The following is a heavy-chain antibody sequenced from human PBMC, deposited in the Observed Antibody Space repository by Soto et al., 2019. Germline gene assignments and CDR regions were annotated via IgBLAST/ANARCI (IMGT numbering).Heavy chain of an antibody. Sequence: PXETLSLTCTVSGASFSGYYWAWIRQPPGKGLEWIGNIFYTGSTDYNPSLKSRITMSLDTSRSHFSLKIRSVTTADTAVYYCARVDWGSFDYWGQGTLVTVSS. CDR1: GASFSGYY. CDR3: ARVDWGSFDY. J-gene: IGHJ4*02. D-gene: IGHD3-9*01. CDR2: IFYTGST. V-gene: IGHV4-59*01.